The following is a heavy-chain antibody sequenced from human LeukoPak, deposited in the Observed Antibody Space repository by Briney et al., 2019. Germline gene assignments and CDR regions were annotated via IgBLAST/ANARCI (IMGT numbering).Heavy chain of an antibody. Sequence: GGSLRLSCAASGFNVSTNYLSWVRPAPGKGLEWGSVMYRSGSTYYADSVKGRFTISRHNSKNTVYLLMNSLRVEDTAVYYCARDAGHSSSSPLDVWGQGTTVTVSS. CDR3: ARDAGHSSSSPLDV. V-gene: IGHV3-53*04. D-gene: IGHD6-6*01. CDR2: MYRSGST. CDR1: GFNVSTNY. J-gene: IGHJ6*02.